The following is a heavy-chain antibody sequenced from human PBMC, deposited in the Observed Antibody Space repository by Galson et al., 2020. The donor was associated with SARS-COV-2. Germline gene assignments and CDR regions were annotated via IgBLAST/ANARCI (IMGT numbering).Heavy chain of an antibody. J-gene: IGHJ4*02. CDR3: ARGSFSAIVVVISRYYFDY. V-gene: IGHV4-39*07. CDR1: GGSISSSCYY. Sequence: ASETLSLTCTVSGGSISSSCYYWGWHRPPTGQGLEWIGSLYYSGSTYYNPSIQSRVTISVDTSKNQFSLKLSSVTAADPAVYSCARGSFSAIVVVISRYYFDYWGQGTLVTVSS. D-gene: IGHD3-22*01. CDR2: LYYSGST.